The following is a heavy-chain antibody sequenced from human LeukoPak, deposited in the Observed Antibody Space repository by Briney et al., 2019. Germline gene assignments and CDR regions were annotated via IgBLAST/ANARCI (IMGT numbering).Heavy chain of an antibody. CDR1: GYNFLNYW. CDR3: ARLRDENGEFDY. D-gene: IGHD2-8*01. CDR2: TYPGDSDT. Sequence: GESLKISCKSSGYNFLNYWIGWVRQRPGKGLEWIGITYPGDSDTRYSPSFQGQVTISADKSISTAYLQWSSLKASDTAMYYCARLRDENGEFDYWGQGTLVTVSS. V-gene: IGHV5-51*01. J-gene: IGHJ4*02.